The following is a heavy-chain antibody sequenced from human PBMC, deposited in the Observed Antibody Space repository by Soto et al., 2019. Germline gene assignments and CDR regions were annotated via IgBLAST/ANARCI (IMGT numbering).Heavy chain of an antibody. Sequence: EVQLVESGGGLVKPGGSLRLSCAASGFNFSSYSMNWVRQAPGKGLEWVSSISRSSSNIYYVDSVKGRVTISRDNAKNSLYLQMNSLRAEDTAVYYCARDLKVAAAGTGYYYYGMDVWGQGPTVTVSS. D-gene: IGHD6-13*01. V-gene: IGHV3-21*01. CDR1: GFNFSSYS. J-gene: IGHJ6*02. CDR3: ARDLKVAAAGTGYYYYGMDV. CDR2: ISRSSSNI.